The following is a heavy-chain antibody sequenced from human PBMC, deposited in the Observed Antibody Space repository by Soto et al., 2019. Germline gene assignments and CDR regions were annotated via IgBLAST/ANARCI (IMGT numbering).Heavy chain of an antibody. J-gene: IGHJ4*02. D-gene: IGHD5-12*01. CDR2: IWYDGSNK. Sequence: PGGSLRLSCAASGFTFSSYGMHWVRQAPGKGLEWLAVIWYDGSNKYYADSVKGRFTISRDNSKDTLYLQMNSLRADDTAVYYCARASVATAWGLDYWGQGTLVTVS. CDR1: GFTFSSYG. CDR3: ARASVATAWGLDY. V-gene: IGHV3-33*01.